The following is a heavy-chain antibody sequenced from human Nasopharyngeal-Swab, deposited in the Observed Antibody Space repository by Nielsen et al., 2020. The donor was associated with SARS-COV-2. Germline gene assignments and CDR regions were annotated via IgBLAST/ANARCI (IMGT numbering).Heavy chain of an antibody. CDR2: INHSGST. D-gene: IGHD2-2*01. J-gene: IGHJ4*02. V-gene: IGHV4-34*01. Sequence: WIRQPPGKGLEWIGEINHSGSTNYNPSLKSRVTKSVDTSKNQFSLKLSSVTAADTAVYYCARIEDCSSTSCYDYFDYWGQGTLVTVSS. CDR3: ARIEDCSSTSCYDYFDY.